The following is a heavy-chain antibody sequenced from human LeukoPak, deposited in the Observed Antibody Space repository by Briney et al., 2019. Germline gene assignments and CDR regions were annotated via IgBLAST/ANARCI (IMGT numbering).Heavy chain of an antibody. Sequence: SVKVSSKASGGTFSSYAISWVGQAPGQGLEWMGRIIPILGIANYAQKFQGRVTITADKSTSTAYMELSSLRSEDTAVYYCASMGYDILTGYPTSGYWGQGTLVTVSS. V-gene: IGHV1-69*04. CDR2: IIPILGIA. CDR1: GGTFSSYA. CDR3: ASMGYDILTGYPTSGY. J-gene: IGHJ4*02. D-gene: IGHD3-9*01.